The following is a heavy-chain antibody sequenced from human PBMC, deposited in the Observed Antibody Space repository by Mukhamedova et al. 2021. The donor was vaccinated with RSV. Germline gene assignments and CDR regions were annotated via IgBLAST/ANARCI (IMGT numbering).Heavy chain of an antibody. CDR3: ARSFYSGWYRHDAFDI. V-gene: IGHV4-34*01. D-gene: IGHD6-19*01. J-gene: IGHJ3*02. Sequence: NYNPSLKSRVTISVDTSKNQFSLKLSSVTAADTAVYYCARSFYSGWYRHDAFDIWGQGTMVTVSS.